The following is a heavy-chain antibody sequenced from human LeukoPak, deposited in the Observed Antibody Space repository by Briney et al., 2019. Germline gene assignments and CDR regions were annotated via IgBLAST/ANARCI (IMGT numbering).Heavy chain of an antibody. CDR1: GFTFSSYA. V-gene: IGHV3-30*04. CDR3: ARDDNILTGYPLGY. CDR2: ISYDGSNK. J-gene: IGHJ4*02. D-gene: IGHD3-9*01. Sequence: GGSLRLSCAASGFTFSSYAMHWVRQAPGKGLEWVAVISYDGSNKYYADSVKGRFTISRDNSKNTLYLQMNSLRAEDTAVYYCARDDNILTGYPLGYWGQGTLVTVSS.